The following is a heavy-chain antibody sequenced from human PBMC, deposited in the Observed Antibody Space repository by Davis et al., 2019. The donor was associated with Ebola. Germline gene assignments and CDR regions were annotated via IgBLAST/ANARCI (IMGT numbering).Heavy chain of an antibody. D-gene: IGHD6-19*01. CDR3: ARQFKQWLVENWFDP. V-gene: IGHV4-39*01. Sequence: SETLSLTCTVSGGSISSSSYYWGWIRQPPGKGLEWIGSIYYSGSTYYNPSLKSRVTISVDTSKNQFSLKLSSVTAADTAVYYCARQFKQWLVENWFDPWGQGTLVTVSS. CDR2: IYYSGST. CDR1: GGSISSSSYY. J-gene: IGHJ5*02.